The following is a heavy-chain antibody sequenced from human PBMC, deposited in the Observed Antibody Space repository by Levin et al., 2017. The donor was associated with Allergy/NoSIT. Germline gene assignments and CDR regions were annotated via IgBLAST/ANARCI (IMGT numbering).Heavy chain of an antibody. V-gene: IGHV3-74*01. Sequence: GGSLRLSCAASGFTFTSYWMHWVRQVPRKGLVWVSRINADGDTTTYADSVRGRFTVSRDNARNTLDLQMNSLRAEDTAVYFCVRGGSRYGESSDIDYWGQGTLVSVSS. CDR3: VRGGSRYGESSDIDY. CDR1: GFTFTSYW. CDR2: INADGDTT. D-gene: IGHD4-17*01. J-gene: IGHJ4*02.